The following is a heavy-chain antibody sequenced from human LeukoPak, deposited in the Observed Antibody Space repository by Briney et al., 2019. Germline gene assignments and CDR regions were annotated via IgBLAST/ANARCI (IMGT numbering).Heavy chain of an antibody. CDR3: ARRTPGLFDY. D-gene: IGHD1-14*01. CDR1: GFTFSSYS. V-gene: IGHV3-21*01. J-gene: IGHJ4*02. CDR2: ISSSSSYI. Sequence: PGGSLRLSCAASGFTFSSYSMNWVRQAPGKGLEWVSSISSSSSYIYYADSVKGRFTISRDNAKNSLFLQMNSLRAEDTAVYYCARRTPGLFDYWGQGTLVTVSS.